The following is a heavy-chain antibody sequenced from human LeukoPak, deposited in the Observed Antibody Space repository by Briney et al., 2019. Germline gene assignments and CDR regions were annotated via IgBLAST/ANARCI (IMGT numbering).Heavy chain of an antibody. Sequence: SETLSLTCTVSGASITRYFWNWIRQPPGKELEWIGYISSGGSTNYNPSLKSRVTISIDTSKDQFSLKLTSATAADTAVYYCARGDDYKSTLFDYWGQGTLVTVSS. D-gene: IGHD5-12*01. V-gene: IGHV4-59*01. CDR3: ARGDDYKSTLFDY. CDR2: ISSGGST. J-gene: IGHJ4*02. CDR1: GASITRYF.